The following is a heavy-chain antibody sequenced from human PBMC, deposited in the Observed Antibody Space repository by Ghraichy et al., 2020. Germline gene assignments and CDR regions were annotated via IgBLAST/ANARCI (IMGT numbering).Heavy chain of an antibody. CDR1: GGTFSSYA. V-gene: IGHV1-69*06. D-gene: IGHD2-2*01. CDR3: AICPPREYYSDY. J-gene: IGHJ4*02. Sequence: SVKVSCKASGGTFSSYAISWVRQAPGQGLEWMGGIIPIFGTANYAQKFQGRVTITADKSTSTAYMELSSLRSEDTAVYYCAICPPREYYSDYWGQGTLVTVSS. CDR2: IIPIFGTA.